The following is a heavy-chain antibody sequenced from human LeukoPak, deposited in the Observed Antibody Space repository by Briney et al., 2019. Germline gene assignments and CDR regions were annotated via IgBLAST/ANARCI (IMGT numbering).Heavy chain of an antibody. CDR2: ISSSSSTI. J-gene: IGHJ3*02. D-gene: IGHD3-10*01. Sequence: GGSLRLSCAASGFTFSSYSMNWVRQAPEKGLEWVSYISSSSSTIYYADSVKGRFTISRDNAKNSLYLQMNSLRAEDTAVYYCAIDPGEKRAFDIWGQGTMVTVSS. CDR1: GFTFSSYS. V-gene: IGHV3-48*01. CDR3: AIDPGEKRAFDI.